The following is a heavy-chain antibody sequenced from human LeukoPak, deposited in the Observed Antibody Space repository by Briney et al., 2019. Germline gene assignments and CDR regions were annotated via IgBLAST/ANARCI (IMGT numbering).Heavy chain of an antibody. Sequence: SETLSLTCTVSGGSISSTTYYWGWIRQPPGKGLEWIGRIYYSGSTYYNPSLKSRVTISVDTSPNQFSLKLSSVTATDTAVYYCARLHWDSGYYYYYMDVWGKGTTVTVSS. CDR3: ARLHWDSGYYYYYMDV. D-gene: IGHD3-10*01. CDR1: GGSISSTTYY. J-gene: IGHJ6*03. V-gene: IGHV4-39*01. CDR2: IYYSGST.